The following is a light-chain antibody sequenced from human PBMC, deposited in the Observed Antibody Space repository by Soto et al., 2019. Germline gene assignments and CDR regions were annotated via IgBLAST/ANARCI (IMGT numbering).Light chain of an antibody. CDR2: EAS. V-gene: IGKV1-5*03. J-gene: IGKJ1*01. Sequence: DIQMTQSPSTLSASVGDRVTITCRASQSISGSLAWYQQKAGKDPKLLIYEASNLKSGDPSRFSGSGSGTEYTLTISSLQPDDSASYYCQQDNGYWTFGQGPRMEIK. CDR3: QQDNGYWT. CDR1: QSISGS.